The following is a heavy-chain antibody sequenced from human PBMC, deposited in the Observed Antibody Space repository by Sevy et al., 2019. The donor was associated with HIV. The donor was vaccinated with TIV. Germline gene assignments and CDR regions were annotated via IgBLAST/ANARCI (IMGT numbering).Heavy chain of an antibody. V-gene: IGHV4-31*03. CDR3: ARSMIVVPATFDY. D-gene: IGHD3-22*01. Sequence: SETLSLTCTVSGGSISSGGYYWSWIRQHPGKGLEWIGYIYYSGSTYYNPSLKSRVTISVDTSKNQFSLKLSSVTAADKAVYYCARSMIVVPATFDYWGQGTLVTVSS. CDR1: GGSISSGGYY. CDR2: IYYSGST. J-gene: IGHJ4*02.